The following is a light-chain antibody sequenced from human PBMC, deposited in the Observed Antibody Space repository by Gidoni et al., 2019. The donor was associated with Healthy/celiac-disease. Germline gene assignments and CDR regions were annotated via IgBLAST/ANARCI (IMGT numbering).Light chain of an antibody. Sequence: EIVLTQSPGTLSLSPGERATRSCRASQSVSSSSLAWYQQQPGPAHRLLIYGAASRATGITDRFSGSGSGTDFTLTISRLEPEDFAVDYCQQYGSTPPPLCSFGQGTKVEIK. V-gene: IGKV3-20*01. CDR2: GAA. CDR3: QQYGSTPPPLCS. CDR1: QSVSSSS. J-gene: IGKJ2*04.